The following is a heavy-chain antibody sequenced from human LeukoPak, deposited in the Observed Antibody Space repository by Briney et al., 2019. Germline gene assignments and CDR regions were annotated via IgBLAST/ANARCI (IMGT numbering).Heavy chain of an antibody. J-gene: IGHJ6*01. CDR3: ARSRNYAMDV. CDR1: GDCVSANRVG. Sequence: SQTLSLTCVISGDCVSANRVGWHWIRQSPSRGLEWLGKTYYRSKWTYDYAVSVNSRIIINPDTAKDQFSLQLNSVTPEDTAVYYCARSRNYAMDVWGPGTTVTVSS. CDR2: TYYRSKWTY. V-gene: IGHV6-1*01.